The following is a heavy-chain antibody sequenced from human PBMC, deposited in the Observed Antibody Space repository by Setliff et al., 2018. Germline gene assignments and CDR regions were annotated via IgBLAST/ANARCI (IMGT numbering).Heavy chain of an antibody. V-gene: IGHV4-38-2*02. D-gene: IGHD6-13*01. CDR1: GYSISSGYY. CDR3: ARGVAAAGPFDY. J-gene: IGHJ4*02. CDR2: IYHSGST. Sequence: SETLSLTCTVSGYSISSGYYWSWIRQPPGKGLEWIGSIYHSGSTYYNPSLKSRVTISVDTSKNQFSLKLSSVTAADTAVYYCARGVAAAGPFDYWGQGTLVTVSS.